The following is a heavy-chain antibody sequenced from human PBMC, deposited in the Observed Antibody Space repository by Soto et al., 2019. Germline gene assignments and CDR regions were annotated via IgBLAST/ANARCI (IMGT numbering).Heavy chain of an antibody. J-gene: IGHJ4*02. Sequence: QVQLVQSGAEVKKPGSSVKVSCKASGGIFSTYAISWLRQAPGQGLEWMGGIIPIFGTPNYAQRFQGRVTNTADDSTTKYSMELSRLNSEDTAVYYCARDRDDYGSGNYYNRIDFWGQGTLVTVSS. CDR3: ARDRDDYGSGNYYNRIDF. CDR1: GGIFSTYA. D-gene: IGHD3-10*01. CDR2: IIPIFGTP. V-gene: IGHV1-69*01.